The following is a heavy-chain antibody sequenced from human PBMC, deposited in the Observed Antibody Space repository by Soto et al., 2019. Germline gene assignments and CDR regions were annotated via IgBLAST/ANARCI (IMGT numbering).Heavy chain of an antibody. D-gene: IGHD3-16*02. CDR2: INHIGST. Sequence: SETLSLTCAVYGGSFSGYYWSWIRQPPGTGLEWIGEINHIGSTNYNPSLKSRVTISVGTSKNQFSLKLSSVTAADTAVYYCARGKLSDYVWGSYRYHFDYWGQGTVVT. V-gene: IGHV4-34*01. J-gene: IGHJ4*02. CDR1: GGSFSGYY. CDR3: ARGKLSDYVWGSYRYHFDY.